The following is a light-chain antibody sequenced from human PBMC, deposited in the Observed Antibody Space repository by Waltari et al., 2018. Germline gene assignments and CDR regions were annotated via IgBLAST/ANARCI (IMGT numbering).Light chain of an antibody. J-gene: IGLJ2*01. V-gene: IGLV1-40*01. Sequence: QSVLTQPPSVSGAPGQRVTISCTGSSSNIGAGFDVQWYQQFPGRAPKLLIYANTNRPSGVPDRFSDSKSGTSASLAITGLQPEDEADYYCRSYDSRLSDSVFGGGTKLIVL. CDR1: SSNIGAGFD. CDR2: ANT. CDR3: RSYDSRLSDSV.